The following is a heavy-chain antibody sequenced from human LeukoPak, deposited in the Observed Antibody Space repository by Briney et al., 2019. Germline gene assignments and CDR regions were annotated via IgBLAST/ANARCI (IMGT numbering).Heavy chain of an antibody. J-gene: IGHJ2*01. CDR3: ARAGQLWRVQAYWYFDL. CDR1: GFTFSAYY. D-gene: IGHD5-18*01. CDR2: ISSTTDYK. V-gene: IGHV3-21*01. Sequence: GGSLRLSCAASGFTFSAYYMNWVRQAPGKGLEWVSSISSTTDYKVYADSLKGRFTISRDNAKNSLYLQMNSLRAEDTAVYYCARAGQLWRVQAYWYFDLWGRGTLVTVSS.